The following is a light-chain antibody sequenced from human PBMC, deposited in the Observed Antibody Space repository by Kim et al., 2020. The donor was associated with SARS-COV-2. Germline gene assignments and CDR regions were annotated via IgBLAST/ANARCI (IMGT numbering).Light chain of an antibody. J-gene: IGLJ2*01. CDR2: YDS. CDR1: NMGSKS. Sequence: SYELTQPPSVSVAPGKTARITCGGNNMGSKSVHWYQQKPCQAPVLVIYYDSDRPSGIPERFSGSNSGNTATLTISRVEAGDEADYYCQVWDTSNDHVVFGGGTPLT. V-gene: IGLV3-21*04. CDR3: QVWDTSNDHVV.